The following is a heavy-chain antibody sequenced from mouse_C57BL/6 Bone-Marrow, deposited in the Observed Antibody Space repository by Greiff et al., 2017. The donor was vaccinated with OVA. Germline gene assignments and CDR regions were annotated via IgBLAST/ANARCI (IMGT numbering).Heavy chain of an antibody. V-gene: IGHV1-20*01. CDR1: GYSFTGYF. CDR3: ERRDYDYYGSSPHWYFDV. D-gene: IGHD1-1*01. Sequence: EVHLVESGPELVKPGDSVKISCKASGYSFTGYFMNWVMQSHGKSLEWIGRINPYNGDTFYNQKFKGKATLTVDKSSSTAHMELRSLTSEDSAVYYCERRDYDYYGSSPHWYFDVWGTGTTVTVSS. CDR2: INPYNGDT. J-gene: IGHJ1*03.